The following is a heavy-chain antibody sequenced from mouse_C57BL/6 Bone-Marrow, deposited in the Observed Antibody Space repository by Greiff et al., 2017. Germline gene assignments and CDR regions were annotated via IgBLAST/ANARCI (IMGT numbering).Heavy chain of an antibody. V-gene: IGHV7-1*01. CDR2: SRNKANDYTT. Sequence: EVKLMESGGGLVQSGRSLRLSCATSGFTFSDFYMEWVRQAPGKGLEWIAASRNKANDYTTEYSASVKGRFIVSRDTSQSILYLQMNALRAEDTAIYYCARDGRQLRLPFDYWGQGTTLTVSS. CDR3: ARDGRQLRLPFDY. D-gene: IGHD3-2*02. J-gene: IGHJ2*01. CDR1: GFTFSDFY.